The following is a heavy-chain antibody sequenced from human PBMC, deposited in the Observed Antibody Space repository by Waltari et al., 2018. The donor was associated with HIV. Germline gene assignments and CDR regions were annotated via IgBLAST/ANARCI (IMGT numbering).Heavy chain of an antibody. CDR2: LFWDGDK. Sequence: QITLKESGPTLVKPSQTLTLTCSFSGFSFTTPGVGVGWIRQSPGKAPEWLALLFWDGDKRYSPSLKSRRTITKDSSRNQGVLTLTNMDPVDTATYFWARRNPITGATFDYWGQGTLVPVSS. J-gene: IGHJ4*02. CDR3: ARRNPITGATFDY. CDR1: GFSFTTPGVG. D-gene: IGHD1-20*01. V-gene: IGHV2-5*02.